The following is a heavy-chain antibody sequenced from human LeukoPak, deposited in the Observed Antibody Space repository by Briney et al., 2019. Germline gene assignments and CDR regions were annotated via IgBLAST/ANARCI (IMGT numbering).Heavy chain of an antibody. CDR3: AKGATYDILTGYYPLHLDY. Sequence: SLRLSCAASGFTFSSYWMRWVRQAPGKGLEWVSGISWDSGSIGYADSVKGRFTISRDNAKNSLYLQMNSLRAEDTALYYCAKGATYDILTGYYPLHLDYGGQGTLVTVSS. D-gene: IGHD3-9*01. CDR1: GFTFSSYW. V-gene: IGHV3-9*01. CDR2: ISWDSGSI. J-gene: IGHJ4*02.